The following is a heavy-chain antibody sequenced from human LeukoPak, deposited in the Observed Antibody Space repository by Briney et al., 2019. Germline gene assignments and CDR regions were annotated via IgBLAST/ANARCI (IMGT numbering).Heavy chain of an antibody. J-gene: IGHJ6*03. CDR3: ARVRVVRPYYYYYYYMDV. CDR1: GGSISSYY. CDR2: IYYSGST. Sequence: PSETLSLTCAVSGGSISSYYWSWIRQPPGKGLGWIGYIYYSGSTNYNPSLKSRVTISVDTSKNQFSLKLSSVTAADTAVYYCARVRVVRPYYYYYYYMDVWGKGTTVTVSS. V-gene: IGHV4-59*01. D-gene: IGHD4-17*01.